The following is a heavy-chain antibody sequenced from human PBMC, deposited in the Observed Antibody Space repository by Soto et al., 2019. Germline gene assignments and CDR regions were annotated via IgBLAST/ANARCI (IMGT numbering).Heavy chain of an antibody. CDR3: ARVTTMGGY. CDR1: GFRFRDYW. V-gene: IGHV3-7*01. Sequence: EVQLVESGGGLVQPGGSLRLSCAASGFRFRDYWMYWVRQTPGKGLEWVANIKQDGSEKYYVDSVKGRFTISRDNARNSLFLQIDGLRAEDTAVYFCARVTTMGGYWGQGTLVTVSS. J-gene: IGHJ4*02. D-gene: IGHD4-17*01. CDR2: IKQDGSEK.